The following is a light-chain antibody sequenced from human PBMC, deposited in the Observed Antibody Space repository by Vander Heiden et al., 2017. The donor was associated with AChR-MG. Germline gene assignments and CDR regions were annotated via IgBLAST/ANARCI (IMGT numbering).Light chain of an antibody. CDR1: QSVSSI. Sequence: EIVMTQSPATLSVSPGERATLSGRASQSVSSILAWYQQKPGQAPRLHIYGESASATRIPARCSGTGSGTEFTLTISSLQSEDFAVYFCQQDCNWRLTFGGGTKVEI. V-gene: IGKV3-15*01. J-gene: IGKJ4*01. CDR2: GES. CDR3: QQDCNWRLT.